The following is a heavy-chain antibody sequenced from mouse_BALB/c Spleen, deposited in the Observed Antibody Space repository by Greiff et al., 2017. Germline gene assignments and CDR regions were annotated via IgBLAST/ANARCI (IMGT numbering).Heavy chain of an antibody. J-gene: IGHJ3*01. Sequence: EVKLMESGAELVRSGASVKLSCTASGFNIKDYYMHWVKQRPEQGLEWIGWIDPENGDTEYAPKFQGKATMTADTSSNTAYLQLSSLTSEDTAVYYCNAFYYGGHFFAYWGQGTLVTVSA. CDR1: GFNIKDYY. D-gene: IGHD1-1*01. CDR3: NAFYYGGHFFAY. V-gene: IGHV14-4*02. CDR2: IDPENGDT.